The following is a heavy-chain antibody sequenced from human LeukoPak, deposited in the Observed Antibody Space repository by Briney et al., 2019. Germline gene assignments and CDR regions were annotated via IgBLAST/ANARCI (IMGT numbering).Heavy chain of an antibody. CDR1: GGSISSSSYY. D-gene: IGHD3-9*01. V-gene: IGHV4-39*01. CDR2: IYYSGST. Sequence: SETLSLTCTVSGGSISSSSYYWGWIRQPPGKGLEWIGSIYYSGSTYYSPSLKSRVTISVDTSKNQFSLKLSSVTAADTAVYYPTLTDYYYYYMDVWGKGTTVTVSS. CDR3: TLTDYYYYYMDV. J-gene: IGHJ6*03.